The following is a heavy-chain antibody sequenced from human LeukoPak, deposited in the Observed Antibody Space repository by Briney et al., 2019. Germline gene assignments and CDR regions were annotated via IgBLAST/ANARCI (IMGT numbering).Heavy chain of an antibody. V-gene: IGHV3-7*01. CDR2: MRPDGSEK. Sequence: PGGSLRLSCAASGFTFTDFWLNWVRQAPGKGLEWVAHMRPDGSEKFYVDSVKGRFTISRDNAKNSLCLQMNNLRDDDTAVYYCATGGGSGFGYWGQGTLVTVS. CDR3: ATGGGSGFGY. CDR1: GFTFTDFW. D-gene: IGHD6-19*01. J-gene: IGHJ4*02.